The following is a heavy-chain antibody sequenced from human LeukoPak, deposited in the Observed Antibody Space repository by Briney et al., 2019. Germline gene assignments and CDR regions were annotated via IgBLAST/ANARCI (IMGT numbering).Heavy chain of an antibody. V-gene: IGHV1-2*02. Sequence: ASVKVSCKASGYTFTGYYMHWVRQAPGQGLEWMGWINPNSGDTNYAQKFQGRVTMTRDTSIGTAHMELSRLRSDDTAVYYCARANPLYCSSTTCLFDYWGQGTLVTVSS. D-gene: IGHD2-2*01. CDR1: GYTFTGYY. J-gene: IGHJ4*02. CDR3: ARANPLYCSSTTCLFDY. CDR2: INPNSGDT.